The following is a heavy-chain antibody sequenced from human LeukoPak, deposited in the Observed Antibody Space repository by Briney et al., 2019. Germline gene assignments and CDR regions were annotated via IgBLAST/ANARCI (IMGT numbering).Heavy chain of an antibody. CDR3: AREQYGSGSYYTHFDY. V-gene: IGHV1-69*04. CDR1: GGTFSSYA. D-gene: IGHD3-10*01. CDR2: IIPILGIA. Sequence: GASVKVSCKASGGTFSSYAISWVRQAPGQGLEWMGRIIPILGIANYAQKFQGRVTITADKSTSTAYMELSSLRSEDTAVYYCAREQYGSGSYYTHFDYRGQGTLVTVSS. J-gene: IGHJ4*02.